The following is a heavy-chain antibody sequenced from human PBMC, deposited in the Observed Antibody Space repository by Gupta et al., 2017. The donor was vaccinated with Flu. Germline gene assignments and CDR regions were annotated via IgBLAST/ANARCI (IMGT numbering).Heavy chain of an antibody. D-gene: IGHD3-3*01. CDR2: INHRGSN. CDR1: GVSLSGYY. Sequence: QVQLQQCGAGLLKPSETLSLTCAVSGVSLSGYYWSWIRQPPGKGLEWIGEINHRGSNDYNPSLKSRVTLSVDTSKNHLSLKLDSVTAADTAVYYCARPFWSGYYTGDYWGQGTLVTVSS. V-gene: IGHV4-34*01. CDR3: ARPFWSGYYTGDY. J-gene: IGHJ4*02.